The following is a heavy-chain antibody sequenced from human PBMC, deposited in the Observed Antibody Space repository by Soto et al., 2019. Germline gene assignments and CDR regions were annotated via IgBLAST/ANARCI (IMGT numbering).Heavy chain of an antibody. CDR1: GGSISSFY. CDR2: IYDSGSP. J-gene: IGHJ4*02. V-gene: IGHV4-59*12. D-gene: IGHD6-19*01. CDR3: ARGMAVAGHYFDS. Sequence: SETLSLTCTVSGGSISSFYWNWIRQPPGKGLEWIGNIYDSGSPIYNPSLKSRVTISVDTSKNQFSLKLSSVTAADTAAYYCARGMAVAGHYFDSWGRGTLVTVSS.